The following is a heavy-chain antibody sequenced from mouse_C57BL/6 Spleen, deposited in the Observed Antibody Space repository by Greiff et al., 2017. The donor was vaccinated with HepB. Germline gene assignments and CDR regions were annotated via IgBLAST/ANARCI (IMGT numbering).Heavy chain of an antibody. CDR2: ISYDGSN. J-gene: IGHJ4*01. CDR1: GYSITSGYY. CDR3: ARRDRADY. V-gene: IGHV3-6*01. Sequence: EVQLVESGPGLVKPSQSLSLTCSVTGYSITSGYYWNWIRQFPGNKLEWMGYISYDGSNNYNPSLKNRISITRDTSKNQFFLKLNSVTTEDTATYYCARRDRADYWGQGTSVTVSS. D-gene: IGHD3-1*01.